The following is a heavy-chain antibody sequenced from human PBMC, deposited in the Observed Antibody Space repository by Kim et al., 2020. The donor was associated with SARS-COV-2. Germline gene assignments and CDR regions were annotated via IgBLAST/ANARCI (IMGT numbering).Heavy chain of an antibody. CDR2: IFYSGGT. V-gene: IGHV4-59*01. CDR3: ARSEGRASWHQFDY. CDR1: SDSFSAYY. Sequence: SETLSLTCIVSSDSFSAYYWSWIRQIPGKRLEWIGYIFYSGGTNHNPSLKSRATISWDTSRNQFSLDLTSVTQADTAVYYCARSEGRASWHQFDYWGQGVLDPVSS. J-gene: IGHJ4*02.